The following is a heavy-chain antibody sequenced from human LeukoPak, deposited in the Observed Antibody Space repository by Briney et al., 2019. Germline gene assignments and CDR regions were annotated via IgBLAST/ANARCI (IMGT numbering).Heavy chain of an antibody. Sequence: GGSLRHSCAASGFTFSSYGMHWVRQAPGKGLEWVAFIRYDGSNKYYADSVKGRFTISRDNSKNTLYLQMNSLRAEDTAVYYCAKGSLLSGSYFDYWGQGTLVTVSS. J-gene: IGHJ4*02. V-gene: IGHV3-30*02. CDR1: GFTFSSYG. CDR3: AKGSLLSGSYFDY. D-gene: IGHD1-26*01. CDR2: IRYDGSNK.